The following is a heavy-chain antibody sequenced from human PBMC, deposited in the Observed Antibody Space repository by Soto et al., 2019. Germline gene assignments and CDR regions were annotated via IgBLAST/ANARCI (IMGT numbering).Heavy chain of an antibody. Sequence: SETLSLTCAVYGGSFSAYYWSWIRQPPGKGLEWIGEINHSGGTSYNPSLKSRVTISVDTSKSQFSLKLTSVTAADTAVYHCVRDLLGSGGHFDYWGQGTPVTVSS. CDR1: GGSFSAYY. J-gene: IGHJ4*02. CDR3: VRDLLGSGGHFDY. CDR2: INHSGGT. D-gene: IGHD7-27*01. V-gene: IGHV4-34*01.